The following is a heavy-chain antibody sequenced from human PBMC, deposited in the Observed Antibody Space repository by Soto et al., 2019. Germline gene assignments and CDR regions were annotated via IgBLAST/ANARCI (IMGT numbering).Heavy chain of an antibody. V-gene: IGHV3-30*18. CDR1: GFTFSSYG. CDR2: ISYDGSNK. Sequence: QVQLVESGGGVVQPGRSLRLSCAASGFTFSSYGMHWVRQAPGKGLEWVAVISYDGSNKYYADSVKGRFTISRDNSKNTLYLQMNCLRAEDTAVYYSAKDKGWSYSWDYWGQGTLVTVSS. D-gene: IGHD1-26*01. J-gene: IGHJ4*02. CDR3: AKDKGWSYSWDY.